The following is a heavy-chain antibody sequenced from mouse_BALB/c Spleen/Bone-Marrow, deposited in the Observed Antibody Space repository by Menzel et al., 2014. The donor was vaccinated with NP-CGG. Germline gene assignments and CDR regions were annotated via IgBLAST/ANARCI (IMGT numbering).Heavy chain of an antibody. V-gene: IGHV5-9-3*01. J-gene: IGHJ1*01. Sequence: EVHLVESGGGLVKPGGSLKLSCAASGFTFSSYAMSWVRQTPEKRLEWVATISSGGSYTYYPDSVKGRFTISRDNAKNTLYLQMSSLRSEDTAMYYCARRDYRYFDVWGAETTVTVSS. CDR2: ISSGGSYT. CDR3: ARRDYRYFDV. CDR1: GFTFSSYA.